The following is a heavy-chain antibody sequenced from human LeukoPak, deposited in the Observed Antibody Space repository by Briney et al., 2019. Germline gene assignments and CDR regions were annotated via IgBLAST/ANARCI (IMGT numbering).Heavy chain of an antibody. CDR3: ARVGDGNFDY. J-gene: IGHJ4*02. V-gene: IGHV4-59*01. CDR1: GGSISTYY. Sequence: PSETLSLTCTVSGGSISTYYWSWIRQSPGKGLEWIGYIYYSGNTNKNPSLKSRLIISVDTAKNQFSLRLSSVTAADTAVYYCARVGDGNFDYWGQGTLVTVSS. CDR2: IYYSGNT.